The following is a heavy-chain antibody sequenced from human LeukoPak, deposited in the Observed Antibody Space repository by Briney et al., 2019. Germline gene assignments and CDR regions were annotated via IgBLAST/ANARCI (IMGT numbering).Heavy chain of an antibody. J-gene: IGHJ4*02. V-gene: IGHV3-23*01. Sequence: GGSLRLSCAASGFTFSSYATSWGRQAPGKGLEWGSAISGSGGSTYYADSVKGRFTISRDNSKNTLYLQMNSLRAEDTAVYYCAGVDDYGDFRTFDYWGQGTLVTVSS. CDR2: ISGSGGST. CDR3: AGVDDYGDFRTFDY. CDR1: GFTFSSYA. D-gene: IGHD4-17*01.